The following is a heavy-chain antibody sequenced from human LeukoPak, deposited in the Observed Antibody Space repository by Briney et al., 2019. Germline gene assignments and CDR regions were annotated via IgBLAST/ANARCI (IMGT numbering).Heavy chain of an antibody. V-gene: IGHV3-7*01. CDR1: GFAFSDYW. Sequence: GGSLRLSCATFGFAFSDYWMTWVRQVPGKGLEWVANINREGNEKYYVDSVKGRFTISRDNAKNSVDLQMDSLRVEVTAVYYCARVGTWELQRVFDFWGQGTLVTVSS. J-gene: IGHJ4*02. D-gene: IGHD1-26*01. CDR3: ARVGTWELQRVFDF. CDR2: INREGNEK.